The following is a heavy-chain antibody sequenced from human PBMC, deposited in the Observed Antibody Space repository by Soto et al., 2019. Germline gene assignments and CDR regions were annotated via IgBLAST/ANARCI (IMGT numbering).Heavy chain of an antibody. CDR3: ARDPPPYCSSTSCSDNWFDP. V-gene: IGHV1-69*08. D-gene: IGHD2-2*01. CDR2: IIPILGIA. Sequence: QVQLVQSGAEVKKPGSSVKVSCKASGGTFSSYTISWVRQAPGQGLEWMGRIIPILGIANYAQKFQGRVTIPADKSTSTAYMELSSLRSEDTAVYYCARDPPPYCSSTSCSDNWFDPWGQGTLVTVAS. J-gene: IGHJ5*02. CDR1: GGTFSSYT.